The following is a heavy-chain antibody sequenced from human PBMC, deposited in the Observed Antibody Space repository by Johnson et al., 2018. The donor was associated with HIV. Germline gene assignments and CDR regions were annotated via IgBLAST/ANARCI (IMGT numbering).Heavy chain of an antibody. Sequence: EVQVLESGGGLVQPGGSLRLSCAASGFTFSSYAMHWVRQAPGKGLEYVSAISSNGGSTYYANSVKGRFTISRDNSKNTLYLQMGSLRAEDMAVYYCARSLESHGPPDAFDMGVGSIWGQGTMVTVSS. CDR1: GFTFSSYA. V-gene: IGHV3-64*01. J-gene: IGHJ3*02. D-gene: IGHD3-3*01. CDR3: ARSLESHGPPDAFDMGVGSI. CDR2: ISSNGGST.